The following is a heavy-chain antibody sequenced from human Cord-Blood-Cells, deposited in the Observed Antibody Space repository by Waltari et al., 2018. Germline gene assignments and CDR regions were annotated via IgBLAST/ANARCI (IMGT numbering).Heavy chain of an antibody. CDR3: ARDSYYGGNSIDY. V-gene: IGHV4-34*01. D-gene: IGHD4-17*01. CDR1: GGSFSGYY. J-gene: IGHJ4*02. CDR2: INHSGST. Sequence: QVQLQQWGAGLLKPSETLSLTCAVYGGSFSGYYWSWIRQPPGKGLEWIGEINHSGSTNYNASLTSRVTISSDTSKNQFSLKLSSVTAADMAVYYCARDSYYGGNSIDYWGQGTLVTVSS.